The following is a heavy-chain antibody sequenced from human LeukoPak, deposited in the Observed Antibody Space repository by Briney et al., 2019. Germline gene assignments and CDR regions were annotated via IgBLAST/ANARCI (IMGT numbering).Heavy chain of an antibody. CDR2: INQDGSEK. V-gene: IGHV3-7*03. Sequence: GGSLRLSCVASRFTFSNYWMSWVRQAPGKGLEWVANINQDGSEKHYVNSVKGRFTISRDNSKNTLYLQMNSLRAEDTAVYNCAKDPEDDFGDYLDYWGQGTLVTVSS. CDR1: RFTFSNYW. CDR3: AKDPEDDFGDYLDY. J-gene: IGHJ4*02. D-gene: IGHD4-17*01.